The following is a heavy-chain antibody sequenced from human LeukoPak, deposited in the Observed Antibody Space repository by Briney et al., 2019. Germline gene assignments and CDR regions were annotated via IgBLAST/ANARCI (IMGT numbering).Heavy chain of an antibody. CDR1: TVTFSDFT. J-gene: IGHJ5*01. D-gene: IGHD5-18*01. V-gene: IGHV3-30*04. CDR3: ARDLEFSSGGGS. Sequence: PGTSLRLSSEGSTVTFSDFTMYWVRQAPGQGLEWVAMISHDGTNKYYLESVEGRFTISRENFKKTLYLQMNSLREEDTAVYYCARDLEFSSGGGSWGPGTRVTVSA. CDR2: ISHDGTNK.